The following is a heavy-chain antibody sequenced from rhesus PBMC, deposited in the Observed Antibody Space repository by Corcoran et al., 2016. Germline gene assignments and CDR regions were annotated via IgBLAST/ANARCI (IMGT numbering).Heavy chain of an antibody. CDR3: ARVADV. Sequence: QVTLKESGPALVKPTQTLTLTCTFSGFSISTSGTGVGWIRQPPGKALEWLASIYWNYSKYYRTSLKSRLTISKDTSKNPVVLTMTNMDPVDTATYYCARVADVWGRGVLVTVSS. CDR1: GFSISTSGTG. CDR2: IYWNYSK. J-gene: IGHJ5-2*02. V-gene: IGHV2-95*01.